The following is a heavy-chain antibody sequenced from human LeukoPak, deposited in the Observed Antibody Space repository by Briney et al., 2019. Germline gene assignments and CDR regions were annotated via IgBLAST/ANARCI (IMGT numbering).Heavy chain of an antibody. Sequence: GGSLRLSCAASGFTFSSYGMHWVRQAPGKGLEWVAFIRYDGSNKYYADSVKGRFTISRDNSKNTLYLQMNSLRAEDTAVYYCAKQTPRLYWYFDLWGRGTLVTVSS. J-gene: IGHJ2*01. CDR1: GFTFSSYG. CDR2: IRYDGSNK. CDR3: AKQTPRLYWYFDL. D-gene: IGHD4-11*01. V-gene: IGHV3-30*02.